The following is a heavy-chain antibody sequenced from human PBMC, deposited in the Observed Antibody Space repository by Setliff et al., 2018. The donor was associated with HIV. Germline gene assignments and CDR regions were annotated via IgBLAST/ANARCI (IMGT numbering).Heavy chain of an antibody. CDR2: IFYTGNT. CDR1: GGSISGYY. D-gene: IGHD6-19*01. CDR3: ARATWLVHPFPLYYFDY. J-gene: IGHJ4*02. V-gene: IGHV4-59*01. Sequence: SETLSLTCTVSGGSISGYYWSWIRQPPGKGLEWIGTIFYTGNTNYNPSLKSRGTLSGGMSGNQLFLRLTSVTAADTAVYYCARATWLVHPFPLYYFDYWGQGTLVTVSS.